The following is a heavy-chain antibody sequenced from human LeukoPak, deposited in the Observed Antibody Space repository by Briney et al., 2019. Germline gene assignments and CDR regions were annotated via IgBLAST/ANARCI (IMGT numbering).Heavy chain of an antibody. CDR1: GGSISSSSYY. J-gene: IGHJ3*02. V-gene: IGHV4-39*01. D-gene: IGHD2-2*01. CDR2: IYYSGST. Sequence: SKTLSLTCTVSGGSISSSSYYWGWIRQPPGKGLEWIGSIYYSGSTYYNPSLKSRVTISVDTSKNQFSLKLSSVTAADTAVYYCARPVVPGSNDAFDIWGQGTMVTVSS. CDR3: ARPVVPGSNDAFDI.